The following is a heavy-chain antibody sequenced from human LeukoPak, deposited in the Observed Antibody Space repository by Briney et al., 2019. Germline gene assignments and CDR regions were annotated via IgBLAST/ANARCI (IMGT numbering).Heavy chain of an antibody. CDR3: ARERDGYKTFDY. J-gene: IGHJ4*02. CDR1: GFTFSSYS. D-gene: IGHD5-24*01. Sequence: GGSLRLSCAASGFTFSSYSMNWVRQAPGKGLEWVSSISSSSSYIYYADSVKGRFTISRDNAKNSLYLQMNSLRAEDTAVYYCARERDGYKTFDYWGQGTLVTVSS. CDR2: ISSSSSYI. V-gene: IGHV3-21*01.